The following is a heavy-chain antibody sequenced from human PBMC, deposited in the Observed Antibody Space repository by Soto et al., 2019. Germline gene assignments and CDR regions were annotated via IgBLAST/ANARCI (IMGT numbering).Heavy chain of an antibody. D-gene: IGHD1-1*01. V-gene: IGHV3-23*01. CDR1: GFTFSSYA. CDR2: ISGSGGST. CDR3: AKVVNWNYFDY. Sequence: GGSLRLSCAASGFTFSSYAMSWVRQAPGKGLEWVSAISGSGGSTYYADSVKGRFTISRDNSKNTLYLQMNSLRAGDTAVYYGAKVVNWNYFDYWGQGTLVTVSS. J-gene: IGHJ4*02.